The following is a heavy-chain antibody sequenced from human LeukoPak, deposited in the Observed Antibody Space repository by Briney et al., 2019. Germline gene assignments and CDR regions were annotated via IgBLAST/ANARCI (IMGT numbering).Heavy chain of an antibody. CDR1: GYSISSGYY. J-gene: IGHJ4*02. V-gene: IGHV4-38-2*01. D-gene: IGHD1-1*01. CDR3: ASRELSSPFDY. CDR2: IYHSGST. Sequence: PSETLSPTCAVSGYSISSGYYWGWIRQPPGKGLEWIGSIYHSGSTYYNPSPKSRVTISVDTSKNQFSLKLSSVTAADTAVYYCASRELSSPFDYWGQGTLVTVSS.